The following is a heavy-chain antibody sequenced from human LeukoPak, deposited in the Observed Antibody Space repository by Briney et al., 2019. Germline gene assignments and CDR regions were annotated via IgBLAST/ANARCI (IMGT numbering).Heavy chain of an antibody. D-gene: IGHD3-10*01. V-gene: IGHV3-33*01. J-gene: IGHJ3*02. Sequence: GGSPRLSCAASGFTFSRYGMHWVRQAPGKGLEWVAVIWFDGSKKNYADSVKGRFTISRDNSKNTVFLQMNSLRAEDTAVYYCARVRDNAFDIWGQGTKVTVSS. CDR3: ARVRDNAFDI. CDR1: GFTFSRYG. CDR2: IWFDGSKK.